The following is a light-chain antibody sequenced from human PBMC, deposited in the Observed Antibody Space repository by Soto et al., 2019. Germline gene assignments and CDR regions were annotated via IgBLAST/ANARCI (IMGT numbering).Light chain of an antibody. CDR1: SSDVGGYNY. CDR3: SSYTSSNTLHVL. J-gene: IGLJ2*01. V-gene: IGLV2-14*01. Sequence: QSVLTQPASVSGSPGQSITISCTGTSSDVGGYNYVSWYQQHPGKAPKLMIYDVSNRPSGVSSRFSGSKSGNTASLTISGLQAEDEADYYCSSYTSSNTLHVLFGGGTKVTVL. CDR2: DVS.